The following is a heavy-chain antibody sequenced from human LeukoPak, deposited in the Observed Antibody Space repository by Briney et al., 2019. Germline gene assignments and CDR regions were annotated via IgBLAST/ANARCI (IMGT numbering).Heavy chain of an antibody. D-gene: IGHD2-21*02. CDR3: TSWGDTTAEYFQR. CDR2: INPDGRDT. J-gene: IGHJ1*01. Sequence: GGSLRLSCVVSGFTFNRCWMNWVRQAPGKGLEWVAHINPDGRDTYYVDSVKGRFTISRDNAQNSMYLQMNSLRVEDTAVYYCTSWGDTTAEYFQRWGQGTLLTVSS. V-gene: IGHV3-7*01. CDR1: GFTFNRCW.